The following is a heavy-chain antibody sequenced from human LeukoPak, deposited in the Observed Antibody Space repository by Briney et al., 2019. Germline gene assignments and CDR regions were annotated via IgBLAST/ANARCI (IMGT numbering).Heavy chain of an antibody. CDR3: ACLFPHLEMATIKPFDY. CDR1: GDTFTGYY. D-gene: IGHD5-24*01. CDR2: INPNSGGT. V-gene: IGHV1-2*06. Sequence: ASVKVSCKASGDTFTGYYMHWVRQAPGRGLEWMGRINPNSGGTNYAQKFQGRVTMTRDTSISTAYMELSRLRSDDTAVYYCACLFPHLEMATIKPFDYWGQGTLVTVSS. J-gene: IGHJ4*02.